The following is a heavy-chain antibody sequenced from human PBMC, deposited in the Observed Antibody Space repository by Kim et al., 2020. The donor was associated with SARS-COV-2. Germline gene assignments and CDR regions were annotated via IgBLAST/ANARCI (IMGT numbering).Heavy chain of an antibody. CDR3: ARTLVLSGYYGVDV. J-gene: IGHJ6*02. V-gene: IGHV3-33*01. Sequence: YATSVKGRFTSARDNSKNTLYLQMNSLRAEDRAVYYCARTLVLSGYYGVDVWGQGTTVTVSS. D-gene: IGHD3-10*01.